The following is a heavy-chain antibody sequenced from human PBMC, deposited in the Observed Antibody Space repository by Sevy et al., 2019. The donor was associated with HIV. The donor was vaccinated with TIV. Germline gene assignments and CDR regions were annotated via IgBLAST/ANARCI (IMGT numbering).Heavy chain of an antibody. CDR1: GFSISSSSYY. CDR3: ARPAMVRGEGAFDI. Sequence: SETLSLTCTVSGFSISSSSYYWGWIRQPPGKGLEWVGGIYYSASTYYNPSPKSRVTISVNTSKNQFSLKLSSVTAAVTAVYYCARPAMVRGEGAFDIWGQGTMVTVSS. CDR2: IYYSAST. J-gene: IGHJ3*02. D-gene: IGHD3-10*01. V-gene: IGHV4-39*01.